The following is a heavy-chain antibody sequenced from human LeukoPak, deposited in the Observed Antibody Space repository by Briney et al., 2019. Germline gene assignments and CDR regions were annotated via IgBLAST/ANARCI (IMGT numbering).Heavy chain of an antibody. CDR2: INHSGST. J-gene: IGHJ4*02. V-gene: IGHV4-34*01. CDR3: ARGLIVGANY. CDR1: GGSFSGYY. D-gene: IGHD1-26*01. Sequence: PSETLPLTCAVYGGSFSGYYWSWIRQPPGKGLEWIGEINHSGSTNYNPSLKSRVTISVDTSKNQFSLKLSSVTAADTAVYYCARGLIVGANYWGQGTLVNVS.